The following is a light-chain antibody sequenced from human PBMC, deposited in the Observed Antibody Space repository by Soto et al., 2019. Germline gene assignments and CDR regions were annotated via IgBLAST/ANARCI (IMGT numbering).Light chain of an antibody. J-gene: IGKJ1*01. CDR2: GAS. V-gene: IGKV3-15*01. CDR3: QQNNNWPT. CDR1: QSVSSN. Sequence: EIVMTQSPATLSVSPGERATLSCRASQSVSSNLAWYQQKPGQAPRLLIYGASTRATGIPARFSGSGSGTEFTLTISSLQSEDFAVYYCQQNNNWPTFGQGTKV.